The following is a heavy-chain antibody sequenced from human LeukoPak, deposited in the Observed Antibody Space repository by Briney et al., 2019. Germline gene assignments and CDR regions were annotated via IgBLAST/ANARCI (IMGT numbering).Heavy chain of an antibody. J-gene: IGHJ4*02. D-gene: IGHD2-15*01. V-gene: IGHV3-21*01. Sequence: GGSLRLSCAASGFTFSSYNMKWVRQAPGEGLEWISSISRTGTYIYYADSVKGRFTVSRDNAQNSLYLQMNSLRVEDTAVYYCARVLETDCTGGSCYSGLDYWGQGTLVTVSS. CDR1: GFTFSSYN. CDR3: ARVLETDCTGGSCYSGLDY. CDR2: ISRTGTYI.